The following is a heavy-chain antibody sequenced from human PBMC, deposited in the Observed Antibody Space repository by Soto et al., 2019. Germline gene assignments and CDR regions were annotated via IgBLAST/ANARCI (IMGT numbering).Heavy chain of an antibody. J-gene: IGHJ4*02. CDR3: AKDLPSGWYGGFDY. CDR1: GFTFSSYG. V-gene: IGHV3-30*18. D-gene: IGHD6-19*01. CDR2: ISYDGSNK. Sequence: PGGSLRLSCAASGFTFSSYGMHWVRQAPGKGLEWVAGISYDGSNKYYADSVKGRFTISRDNSKNTLYLQMNSLRAEDTAVYYCAKDLPSGWYGGFDYWGQGTLVTVSS.